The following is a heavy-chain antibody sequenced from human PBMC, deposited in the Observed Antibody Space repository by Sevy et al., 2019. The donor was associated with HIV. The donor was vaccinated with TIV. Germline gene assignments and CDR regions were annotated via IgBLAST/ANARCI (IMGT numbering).Heavy chain of an antibody. J-gene: IGHJ3*02. CDR3: ARASTYYYDAFDI. D-gene: IGHD3-10*01. CDR2: MNPNSGNT. V-gene: IGHV1-8*03. Sequence: ASVKVSCKASGYTFTSYDINWVRQATGQGLEWMGWMNPNSGNTGYAQKFQGRVTITRNTSISTAHMELSSLRSEDTAVYYCARASTYYYDAFDIWGQGTMVTVSS. CDR1: GYTFTSYD.